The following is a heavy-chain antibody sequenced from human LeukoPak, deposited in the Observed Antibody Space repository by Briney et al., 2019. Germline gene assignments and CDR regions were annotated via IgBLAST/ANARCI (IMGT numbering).Heavy chain of an antibody. V-gene: IGHV4-38-2*01. CDR2: IYHSGST. Sequence: PSETLSLTCAVSGYSISSGYYWGWIRQPPGKGLEWIGSIYHSGSTYYNPSLKSRVTISVDTSKNQFSLKLSSVTAAHAAVYYCARHGITGTTLSRVLDYSGQGTLVTVSS. D-gene: IGHD1-7*01. J-gene: IGHJ4*02. CDR3: ARHGITGTTLSRVLDY. CDR1: GYSISSGYY.